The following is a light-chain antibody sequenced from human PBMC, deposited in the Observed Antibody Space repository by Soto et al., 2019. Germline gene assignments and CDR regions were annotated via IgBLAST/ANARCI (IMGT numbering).Light chain of an antibody. V-gene: IGKV3-20*01. CDR3: QRDFASSWT. CDR1: QSIDSKY. CDR2: ATP. Sequence: EIVLTQSPGTLSSSPGERATLSCRASQSIDSKYLAWYQHKPGQAPRLLIYATPSRATGIPDRFGGSGSGTDFTLTSNGLEPEDCAVYYCQRDFASSWTFGQGTKVDIK. J-gene: IGKJ1*01.